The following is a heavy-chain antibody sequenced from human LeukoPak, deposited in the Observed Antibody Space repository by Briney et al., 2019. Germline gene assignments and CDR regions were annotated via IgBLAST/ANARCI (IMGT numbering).Heavy chain of an antibody. Sequence: PSETLSLTCAVYGGSFSGYYWSWIRQPPGKGLEWIGEINHSGSTSYSPSLKSRVTISVDTSKNQFSLKLSSVTAADTAVYYCAGAVAGTLYYWGQGTLVTVSS. CDR1: GGSFSGYY. J-gene: IGHJ4*02. CDR3: AGAVAGTLYY. CDR2: INHSGST. V-gene: IGHV4-34*01. D-gene: IGHD6-19*01.